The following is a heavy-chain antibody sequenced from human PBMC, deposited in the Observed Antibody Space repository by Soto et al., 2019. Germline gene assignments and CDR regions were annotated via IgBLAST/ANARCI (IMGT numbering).Heavy chain of an antibody. V-gene: IGHV3-15*01. Sequence: GGSLRLSFAASGFTFSNAWMSWVRQAPGKGLEWVGRIKSKTDGGTTDYAAPVKGRFTISRDDSKNTLYLQMNSLKTEDTAVYYCTTGIAAAGTDHDYWGQGTLVTVSS. D-gene: IGHD6-13*01. J-gene: IGHJ4*02. CDR1: GFTFSNAW. CDR2: IKSKTDGGTT. CDR3: TTGIAAAGTDHDY.